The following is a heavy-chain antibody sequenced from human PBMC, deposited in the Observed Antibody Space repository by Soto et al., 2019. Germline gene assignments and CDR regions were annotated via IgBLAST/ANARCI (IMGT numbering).Heavy chain of an antibody. Sequence: GGSLRLSCAASGFMFSAYAMNWVRQAPGKGLEWLSSISDDSSYIDYADSLRGRFTVSRNNARNSLCLKIDSVGVDHTAVYYCATTYYFNHWGPGTLVTVSS. J-gene: IGHJ1*01. D-gene: IGHD1-26*01. CDR1: GFMFSAYA. V-gene: IGHV3-21*06. CDR2: ISDDSSYI. CDR3: ATTYYFNH.